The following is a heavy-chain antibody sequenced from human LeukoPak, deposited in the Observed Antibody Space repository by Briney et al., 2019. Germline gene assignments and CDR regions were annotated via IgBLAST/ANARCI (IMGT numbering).Heavy chain of an antibody. Sequence: ASVKVSCKASGYTFTSYDINWVRQATGQGLEWMGWINPNSGGTNYAQKFQGRVTMTRDTSISTAYMELSRLRSDDTAVYYCARLYNWNYFQPAGYWGQGTLVTVSS. J-gene: IGHJ4*02. D-gene: IGHD1-7*01. CDR1: GYTFTSYD. CDR3: ARLYNWNYFQPAGY. V-gene: IGHV1-2*02. CDR2: INPNSGGT.